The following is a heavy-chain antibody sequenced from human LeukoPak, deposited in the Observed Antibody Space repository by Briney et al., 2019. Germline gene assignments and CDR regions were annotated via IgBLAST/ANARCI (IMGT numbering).Heavy chain of an antibody. CDR2: INHSGST. CDR1: GGSFSGYY. V-gene: IGHV4-34*01. J-gene: IGHJ4*02. CDR3: ARKVTAPYYYGSGSYYNPKYYFDY. D-gene: IGHD3-10*01. Sequence: PSETLSLTCAVYGGSFSGYYWSWIRQPPGKGLEWIGEINHSGSTNYNPSLKSRVTIPVGTSKNQFSLKLSSVTAADTAVYYCARKVTAPYYYGSGSYYNPKYYFDYWGQGTLATVSS.